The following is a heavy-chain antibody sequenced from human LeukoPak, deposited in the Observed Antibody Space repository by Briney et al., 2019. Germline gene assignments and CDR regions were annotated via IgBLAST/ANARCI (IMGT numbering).Heavy chain of an antibody. CDR3: ARHSRSGYSDYESAFDI. D-gene: IGHD5-12*01. Sequence: KPSETPSLALTVSGGSISSSSFYWGWVRQPPGEGLGWVGAIFYSGSTYYNPSLKSRITISVDTSKNQFSLKLSSVTAADTAVYYCARHSRSGYSDYESAFDIWGQGTMVIVSS. J-gene: IGHJ3*02. CDR1: GGSISSSSFY. CDR2: IFYSGST. V-gene: IGHV4-39*01.